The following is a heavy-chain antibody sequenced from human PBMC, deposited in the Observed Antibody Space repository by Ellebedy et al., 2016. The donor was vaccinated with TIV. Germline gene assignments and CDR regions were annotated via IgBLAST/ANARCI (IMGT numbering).Heavy chain of an antibody. J-gene: IGHJ3*01. CDR1: GFSLNTTGMC. CDR3: ARMGTVTTGDVFDF. Sequence: SGPTLVKPSQTLALTCTFSGFSLNTTGMCVSWIRQPPGKALEWLAFIDWEDDKYYSPSLKTRLTISKDTSKNQVVLIMTNMDPVDTATYYCARMGTVTTGDVFDFWGQGTVVTVSS. D-gene: IGHD4-11*01. CDR2: IDWEDDK. V-gene: IGHV2-70*01.